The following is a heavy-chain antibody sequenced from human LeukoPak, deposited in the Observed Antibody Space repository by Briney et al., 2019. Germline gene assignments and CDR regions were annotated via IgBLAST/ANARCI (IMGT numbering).Heavy chain of an antibody. V-gene: IGHV4-39*07. CDR2: IYYSGST. CDR1: GGSISSSSYY. J-gene: IGHJ2*01. D-gene: IGHD3-10*01. CDR3: ARGPRKYYYGSGSQYWYFDL. Sequence: SETLSLTCTVSGGSISSSSYYWGWIRQPPGKGLEWIGSIYYSGSTYYNPSLKSRVTISVDTSKNQFSLKLSSVTAADTAVYYCARGPRKYYYGSGSQYWYFDLWGRGTLVTVSS.